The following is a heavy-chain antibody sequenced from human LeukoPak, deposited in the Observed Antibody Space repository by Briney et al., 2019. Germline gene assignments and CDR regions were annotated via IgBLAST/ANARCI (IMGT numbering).Heavy chain of an antibody. J-gene: IGHJ5*02. V-gene: IGHV4-4*02. D-gene: IGHD3/OR15-3a*01. CDR1: GDPVVTTNW. CDR3: TRTPSDWQSRVLLS. CDR2: IYHTGST. Sequence: SETLSLTCAVSGDPVVTTNWWSWVRPPPGEGLEWIGEIYHTGSTNNNPSIKSRVTISVEKSKNQFSLKLSFLTAADTAVYYCTRTPSDWQSRVLLSWGQGTLVTVSS.